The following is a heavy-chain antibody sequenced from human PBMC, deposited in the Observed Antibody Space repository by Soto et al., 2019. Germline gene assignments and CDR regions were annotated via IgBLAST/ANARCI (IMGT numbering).Heavy chain of an antibody. J-gene: IGHJ6*02. V-gene: IGHV1-18*01. Sequence: QVQLVQSETEVKKPGASVKVSCKASGYIFTNYDITWVRQAPGQGLEWMGWVSGYTGNTKYAQKFQDRVTMTTDTSXXTAYTETRGLRSADTAVYYCERSSSAPCYYHGVDVWGQGTTVFVSS. CDR3: ERSSSAPCYYHGVDV. CDR1: GYIFTNYD. D-gene: IGHD3-10*01. CDR2: VSGYTGNT.